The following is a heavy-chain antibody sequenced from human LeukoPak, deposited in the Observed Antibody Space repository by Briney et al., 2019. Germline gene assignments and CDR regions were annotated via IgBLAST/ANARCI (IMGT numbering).Heavy chain of an antibody. CDR3: AKSGGYGLIDY. V-gene: IGHV4-39*01. CDR1: GASVSGSNYY. Sequence: SETLSLTCAVSGASVSGSNYYWGWIRQPPGKGLEWIGNIYSSGSTYYNASLQSRVTISIDTSKTQFSLRLNSVTAADTAMYYCAKSGGYGLIDYWGQGTRVTVSS. J-gene: IGHJ4*02. CDR2: IYSSGST. D-gene: IGHD1-26*01.